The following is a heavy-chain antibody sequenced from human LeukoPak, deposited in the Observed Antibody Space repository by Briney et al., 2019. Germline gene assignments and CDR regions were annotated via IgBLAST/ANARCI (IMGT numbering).Heavy chain of an antibody. V-gene: IGHV3-43*01. CDR1: GFNFDRYT. CDR3: AKELDTMFFDY. Sequence: PGGSLRLSCATSGFNFDRYTIQWVRQAPGKGLEWVSLAGWAGGTTFYPDSVRGRFTISRDSGRKSVYLQMNSLTTDDTAFYFCAKELDTMFFDYWGQGALVTASS. CDR2: AGWAGGTT. J-gene: IGHJ4*02. D-gene: IGHD3-10*02.